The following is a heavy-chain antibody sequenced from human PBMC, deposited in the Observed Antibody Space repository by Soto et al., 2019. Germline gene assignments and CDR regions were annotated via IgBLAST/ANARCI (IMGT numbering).Heavy chain of an antibody. CDR2: IYSGGLT. J-gene: IGHJ6*02. D-gene: IGHD3-3*01. V-gene: IGHV3-66*01. Sequence: GGSLRLSCAASGFTVSSNYMSWVRQAPGKGLEWVSVIYSGGLTYYADSVKGRFTISRDNSKNTLYLQMNSLRAEDTAVYYCASSSVFGGDYYYYGMDVWGQGTPVTVSS. CDR1: GFTVSSNY. CDR3: ASSSVFGGDYYYYGMDV.